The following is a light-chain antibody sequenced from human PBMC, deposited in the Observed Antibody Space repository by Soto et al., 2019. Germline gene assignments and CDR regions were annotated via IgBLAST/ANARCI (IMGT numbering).Light chain of an antibody. J-gene: IGKJ1*01. V-gene: IGKV3-15*01. CDR1: QSVSSN. CDR3: QQYNNWPPWT. Sequence: EIVMTQSPATLSVSPGERATLSCRASQSVSSNLAWYQQKPGQAPRLLIYGASTRATGIPARFSGSGSGTEFTLTSSRLQSEDFAVYYCQQYNNWPPWTFGQGTKVEIK. CDR2: GAS.